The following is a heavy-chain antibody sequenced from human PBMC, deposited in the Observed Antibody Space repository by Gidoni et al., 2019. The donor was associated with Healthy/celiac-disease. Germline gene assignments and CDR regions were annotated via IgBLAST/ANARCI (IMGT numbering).Heavy chain of an antibody. D-gene: IGHD3-22*01. V-gene: IGHV1-69*02. CDR1: GGTFSSYT. CDR3: ARGYYDSSGYYYPFDY. J-gene: IGHJ4*02. CDR2: IIPILGIA. Sequence: QVQLVQSGAEVKKPGSSVKVSCKASGGTFSSYTISWVRQAPGQGLEWMGRIIPILGIANYAQKFQGRVTITADKSTSTAYMELSSLRSEDTAVYYCARGYYDSSGYYYPFDYWGQGTLVTVSS.